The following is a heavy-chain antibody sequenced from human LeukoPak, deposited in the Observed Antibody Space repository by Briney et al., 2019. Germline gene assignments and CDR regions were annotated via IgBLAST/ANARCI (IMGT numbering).Heavy chain of an antibody. V-gene: IGHV3-21*01. CDR2: ISSSSSYI. Sequence: GGSLRLSCATSGFTFSSYSMNWVRQAPGKGLEWVSSISSSSSYIYYADSVKGRFTISRDNAKNSLYLQMNSLRAEDTAVYYCAREIPSLILFDYWGQGTLVTVSS. D-gene: IGHD2-2*01. CDR3: AREIPSLILFDY. J-gene: IGHJ4*02. CDR1: GFTFSSYS.